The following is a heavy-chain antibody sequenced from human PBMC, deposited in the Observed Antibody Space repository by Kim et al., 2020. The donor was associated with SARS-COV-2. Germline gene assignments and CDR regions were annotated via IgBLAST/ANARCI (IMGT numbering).Heavy chain of an antibody. CDR3: ARGRSGWYYWDFDC. V-gene: IGHV3-23*01. D-gene: IGHD3-16*01. J-gene: IGHJ4*02. CDR2: FSGSGGTT. CDR1: GFTFSIYG. Sequence: GGSLRLSCAASGFTFSIYGMNWVRQAPGMGLEWVSAFSGSGGTTYYTDSVKGQFTISRDDSKNTLFLQMNSLRAADTAVYYCARGRSGWYYWDFDCWGQGTLLTVSS.